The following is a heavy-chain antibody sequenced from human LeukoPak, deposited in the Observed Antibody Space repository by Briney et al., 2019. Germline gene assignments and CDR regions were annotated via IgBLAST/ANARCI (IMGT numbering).Heavy chain of an antibody. CDR1: GFTFSSYT. D-gene: IGHD6-13*01. Sequence: GGSLRLSCVASGFTFSSYTMDWVRQAPGKGLEWVSSISSSSSYIYYADSVKGRFTISRDNAKNSLYLQMNSLRAEDTAVYYCARAGYSSSWHFDYWGQGTLVTVSS. CDR3: ARAGYSSSWHFDY. CDR2: ISSSSSYI. V-gene: IGHV3-21*01. J-gene: IGHJ4*02.